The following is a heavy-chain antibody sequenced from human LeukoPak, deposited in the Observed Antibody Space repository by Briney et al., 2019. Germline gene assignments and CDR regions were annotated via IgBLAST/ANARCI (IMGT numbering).Heavy chain of an antibody. D-gene: IGHD3-9*01. Sequence: GASVKVSCKASGGTFSSYAISWVRQAPGQGLEWMGRIIPILGIVYYAQKFQGRVTITADKSTNTAYLELGSLRSEDTAVYYCARDTSTGYYIRVFDYWGQGTLVTVSS. J-gene: IGHJ4*02. CDR3: ARDTSTGYYIRVFDY. CDR1: GGTFSSYA. CDR2: IIPILGIV. V-gene: IGHV1-69*04.